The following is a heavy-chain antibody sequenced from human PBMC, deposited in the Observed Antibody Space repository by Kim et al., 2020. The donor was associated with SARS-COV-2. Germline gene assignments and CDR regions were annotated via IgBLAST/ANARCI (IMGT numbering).Heavy chain of an antibody. V-gene: IGHV3-7*04. CDR3: ARGRYGSGGYGGPRFDY. Sequence: VEGRFTISRDNAKNSLYLERNSLGAEDTAVYYCARGRYGSGGYGGPRFDYWGQGTLVTVSS. J-gene: IGHJ4*02. D-gene: IGHD3-10*01.